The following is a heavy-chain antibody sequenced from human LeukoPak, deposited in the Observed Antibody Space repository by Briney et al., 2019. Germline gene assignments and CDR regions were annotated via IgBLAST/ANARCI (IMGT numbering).Heavy chain of an antibody. CDR1: GYTFTGYY. CDR2: IIPILGIA. V-gene: IGHV1-69*04. CDR3: ARARYSSGWYFDY. D-gene: IGHD6-19*01. Sequence: SVKVSCKASGYTFTGYYMHWVRQAPGQGLEWMGRIIPILGIANYAQKFQGRVTITADKSTSTAYMELSSLRSEDTAVYYCARARYSSGWYFDYWGQGTLVTVSS. J-gene: IGHJ4*02.